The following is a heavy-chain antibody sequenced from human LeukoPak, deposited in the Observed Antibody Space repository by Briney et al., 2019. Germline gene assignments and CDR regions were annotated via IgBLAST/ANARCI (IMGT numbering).Heavy chain of an antibody. Sequence: GGSLRLSCVASGFTLSTYAMNWVRQAPGKGLEWVAAISGSSTGTYYADSVRGRSTISRDNSKNSLYLQMNSLRAEDTAKYCCAKEGGSIVGGTIPFDHWGQGTLVTVSS. V-gene: IGHV3-23*01. D-gene: IGHD1-26*01. CDR1: GFTLSTYA. CDR2: ISGSSTGT. CDR3: AKEGGSIVGGTIPFDH. J-gene: IGHJ4*02.